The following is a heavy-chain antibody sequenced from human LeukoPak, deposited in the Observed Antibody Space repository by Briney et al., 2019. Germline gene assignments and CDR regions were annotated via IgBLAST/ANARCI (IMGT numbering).Heavy chain of an antibody. CDR2: INPSGGST. CDR3: AREGDSGSPWFDY. Sequence: MXXVXQAPGQGLEWMGIINPSGGSTSYAQKFQGRVTMTRDTSTSTVYMELSSLRSEDTAVYYCAREGDSGSPWFDYWGQGTLVTVSS. V-gene: IGHV1-46*01. J-gene: IGHJ4*02. D-gene: IGHD1-26*01.